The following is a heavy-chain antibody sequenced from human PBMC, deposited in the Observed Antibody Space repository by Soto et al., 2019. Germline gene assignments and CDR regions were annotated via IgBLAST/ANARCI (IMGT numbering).Heavy chain of an antibody. CDR2: ISYSGST. CDR3: ARDPGGGYYYYGMDV. CDR1: GGSISSGGYY. V-gene: IGHV4-31*03. D-gene: IGHD1-1*01. Sequence: QVQLQESGPGLVKPSQTLSLTCTVSGGSISSGGYYWSWIRQHPGKGLEWIGYISYSGSTYYNPSLKSRVTMSVDTSKNPFSLKLSSVTAADTAVYYCARDPGGGYYYYGMDVWGQGTTVTVSS. J-gene: IGHJ6*02.